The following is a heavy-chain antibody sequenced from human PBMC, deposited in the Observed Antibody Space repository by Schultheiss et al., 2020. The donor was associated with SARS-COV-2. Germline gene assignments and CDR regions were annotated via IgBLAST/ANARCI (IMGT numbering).Heavy chain of an antibody. CDR1: GYTFTSYD. J-gene: IGHJ6*02. V-gene: IGHV1-8*01. Sequence: ASVKVSCKASGYTFTSYDINWVRQATGQGLEWMGWISAYNGNTNYAQKFQGRVTMTRNTSISTAYMELSSLRSEDTAVYYCARSGGGSIAAAGAYYYYGMDVWGQGTTVTVSS. CDR3: ARSGGGSIAAAGAYYYYGMDV. D-gene: IGHD6-13*01. CDR2: ISAYNGNT.